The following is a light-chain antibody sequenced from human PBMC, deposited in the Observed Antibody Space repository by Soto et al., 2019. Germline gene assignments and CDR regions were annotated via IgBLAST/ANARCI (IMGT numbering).Light chain of an antibody. CDR2: DVS. J-gene: IGLJ2*01. V-gene: IGLV2-8*01. CDR3: SSYAGSNNYVV. CDR1: SSDVGYYNY. Sequence: QSALTQPPSASGSPGQSVTISCTGSSSDVGYYNYVSWYQQHPGKAPKLMIYDVSKRPSGVPDRFSGSKSGNTASLTVFGLQAEDEAKYYCSSYAGSNNYVVFGGGTKLTVL.